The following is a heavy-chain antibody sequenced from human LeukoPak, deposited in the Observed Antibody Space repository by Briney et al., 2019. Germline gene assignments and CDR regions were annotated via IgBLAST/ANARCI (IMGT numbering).Heavy chain of an antibody. Sequence: GGSLRLSCVASGFTFSDFSLNWVRQAPGKGLEWISYVGSAIYYADSVKGRFTISRDNAKNSLYLQMNSLRAEDTAVYYCARGIAVAGSPYFDYWGQGTLVTVSS. CDR1: GFTFSDFS. CDR2: VGSAI. J-gene: IGHJ4*02. V-gene: IGHV3-48*04. CDR3: ARGIAVAGSPYFDY. D-gene: IGHD6-19*01.